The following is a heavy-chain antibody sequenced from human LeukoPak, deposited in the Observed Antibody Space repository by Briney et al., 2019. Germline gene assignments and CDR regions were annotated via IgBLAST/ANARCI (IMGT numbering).Heavy chain of an antibody. CDR2: INPNGGST. D-gene: IGHD3-16*01. J-gene: IGHJ4*02. V-gene: IGHV1-46*01. Sequence: ASVKVSCKASGFTFTSFYMHWVRQAPGQGLEWMGVINPNGGSTTYAQKFQGRVTMIRDTSSSTVYMELSSLRSEDTAVYYCARDGGGSWNYFDYWGQGTLVTVSS. CDR3: ARDGGGSWNYFDY. CDR1: GFTFTSFY.